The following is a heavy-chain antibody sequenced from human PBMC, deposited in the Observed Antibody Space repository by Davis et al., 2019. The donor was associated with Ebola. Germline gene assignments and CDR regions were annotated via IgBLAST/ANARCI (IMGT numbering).Heavy chain of an antibody. D-gene: IGHD1-26*01. Sequence: GESLKISCAASGFTFSSYWMSWVRQAPGKGLEWVANIKQDGSEKYYVDSVKGRFTISRDNAKNSLYLQMNSLRAEDTAVYYCASREVGLHNLYWGEGTLVSVSS. J-gene: IGHJ4*02. CDR2: IKQDGSEK. CDR1: GFTFSSYW. CDR3: ASREVGLHNLY. V-gene: IGHV3-7*03.